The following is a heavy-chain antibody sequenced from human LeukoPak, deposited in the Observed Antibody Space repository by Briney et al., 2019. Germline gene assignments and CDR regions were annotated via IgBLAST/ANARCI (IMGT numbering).Heavy chain of an antibody. CDR3: AKGNCGGDCFTLNY. D-gene: IGHD2-21*02. J-gene: IGHJ4*02. Sequence: GGSLGLSCAASGFIFDDYAIHWIRQAPGKGLEWVSFISWDGGSTYYADSVKGRFTISRDNSKNSLYLQMNSLRPEDTALYYCAKGNCGGDCFTLNYWGQGTLVTVS. CDR1: GFIFDDYA. CDR2: ISWDGGST. V-gene: IGHV3-43D*03.